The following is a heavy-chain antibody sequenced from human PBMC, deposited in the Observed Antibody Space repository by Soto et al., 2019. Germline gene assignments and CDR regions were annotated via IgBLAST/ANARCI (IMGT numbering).Heavy chain of an antibody. CDR1: GYTFSSYG. Sequence: QIQLVQSGVEVKKPGDSVKVSCEASGYTFSSYGISWVRQAPGQGLEWMGWISPYNGHTNYAQNLQGRVTMTTDTSTSTAYMELRSLRSDDTAVYYCARDWQNCGSSSCYSWYFDLWGRGTLATVSS. J-gene: IGHJ2*01. D-gene: IGHD2-2*02. V-gene: IGHV1-18*01. CDR3: ARDWQNCGSSSCYSWYFDL. CDR2: ISPYNGHT.